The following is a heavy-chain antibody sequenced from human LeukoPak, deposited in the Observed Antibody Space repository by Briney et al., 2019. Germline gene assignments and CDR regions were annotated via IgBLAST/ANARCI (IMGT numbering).Heavy chain of an antibody. CDR2: IIPIFGTA. J-gene: IGHJ6*02. D-gene: IGHD6-13*01. Sequence: SVKVSCKASGGTFSSYAISWVRQAPGQGLEWMGGIIPIFGTANYAQKFQGRVTITADESTSTAYMELSSLRSEDTAVCYCASLYSSSSQRDYYGMDVWGQGTTVTVSS. CDR1: GGTFSSYA. CDR3: ASLYSSSSQRDYYGMDV. V-gene: IGHV1-69*13.